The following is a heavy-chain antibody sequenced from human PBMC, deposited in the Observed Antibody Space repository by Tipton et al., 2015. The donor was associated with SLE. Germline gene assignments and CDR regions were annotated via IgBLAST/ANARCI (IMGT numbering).Heavy chain of an antibody. D-gene: IGHD7-27*01. CDR2: ISTTGSTI. CDR1: GFSFSNYE. V-gene: IGHV3-48*03. CDR3: AKGGTGKFDY. J-gene: IGHJ4*02. Sequence: SLRLSCAASGFSFSNYEMNWVRQAPGKGLEWVSYISTTGSTIYYADSVKGRFTISRDNSKNMLYLQMNSLRVEDTAVYYCAKGGTGKFDYWGQGTLVTVSS.